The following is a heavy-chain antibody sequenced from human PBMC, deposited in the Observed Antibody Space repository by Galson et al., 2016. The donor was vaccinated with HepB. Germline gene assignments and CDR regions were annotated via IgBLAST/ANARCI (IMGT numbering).Heavy chain of an antibody. CDR3: AGGVRQWLVGYGMDV. V-gene: IGHV3-33*01. CDR1: GFTVSGYG. CDR2: VWLDESSR. Sequence: SLRLSCAASGFTVSGYGMHWVRQAPGKGLEWVAFVWLDESSRYYADSVKGRFTISRDDSKDTLYLQMNSLRAEDTAVYYCAGGVRQWLVGYGMDVWGQGTTVTVSS. D-gene: IGHD6-19*01. J-gene: IGHJ6*02.